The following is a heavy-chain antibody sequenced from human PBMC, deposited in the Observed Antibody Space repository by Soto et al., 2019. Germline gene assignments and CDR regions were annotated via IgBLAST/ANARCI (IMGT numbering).Heavy chain of an antibody. Sequence: QLQLRESGPGLVKPPETLSLTCTVSGGSIISNNHYWGWIRQPPGKGLEWIGNIYYSGTTYYNPSLKSRVTMSVDTSKGQFSLKLSSMTVADTAVYFCARRSTISRGFDYWGQGTLVTVSS. CDR1: GGSIISNNHY. J-gene: IGHJ4*02. D-gene: IGHD3-9*01. CDR3: ARRSTISRGFDY. V-gene: IGHV4-39*01. CDR2: IYYSGTT.